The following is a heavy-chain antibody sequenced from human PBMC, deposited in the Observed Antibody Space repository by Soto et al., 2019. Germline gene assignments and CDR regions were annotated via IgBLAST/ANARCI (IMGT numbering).Heavy chain of an antibody. CDR1: GCTFSSYW. Sequence: GVSLRLSGAASGCTFSSYWMHWVRQAPGKGLVWVSRINSDGSSTSYADSVKGRFTISRDNAKNTLYLQMNSLRAEDPAVYYCERGYTTYYFDYWGQGTVVTGSS. D-gene: IGHD5-18*01. CDR2: INSDGSST. V-gene: IGHV3-74*01. CDR3: ERGYTTYYFDY. J-gene: IGHJ4*02.